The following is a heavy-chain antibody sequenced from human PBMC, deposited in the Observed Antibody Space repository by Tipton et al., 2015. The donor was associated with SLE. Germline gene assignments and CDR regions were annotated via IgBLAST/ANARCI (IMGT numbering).Heavy chain of an antibody. CDR2: MSYSGNT. Sequence: TLSLTCTVSGGSFSTGYDYWSRIRQPPGKGLEWIGYMSYSGNTYYNPSLKSRVSISIDTAKNQLSLKLSSVTAADTAVYYCVRDNGGWVPFFDYWGQGILVTVSS. V-gene: IGHV4-30-4*02. J-gene: IGHJ4*02. CDR1: GGSFSTGYDY. CDR3: VRDNGGWVPFFDY. D-gene: IGHD2-8*01.